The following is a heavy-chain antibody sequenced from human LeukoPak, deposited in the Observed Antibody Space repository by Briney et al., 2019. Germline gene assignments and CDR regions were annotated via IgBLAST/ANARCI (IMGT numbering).Heavy chain of an antibody. V-gene: IGHV3-23*01. Sequence: SGGPLRLSCAASGFTFSSYAMSWVRQAPGKGLEWVSAISGSGGSTYYTDSVKGRFTISRDNSKNTLYLQMNSLRAEDTAVYYCAKYKENIVVVPAAMDYWGQGTLVTVSS. J-gene: IGHJ4*02. CDR1: GFTFSSYA. D-gene: IGHD2-2*01. CDR2: ISGSGGST. CDR3: AKYKENIVVVPAAMDY.